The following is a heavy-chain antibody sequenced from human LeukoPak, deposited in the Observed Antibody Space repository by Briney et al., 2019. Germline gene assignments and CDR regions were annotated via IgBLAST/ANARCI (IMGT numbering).Heavy chain of an antibody. J-gene: IGHJ4*02. CDR3: AREGGPYRPLDY. CDR2: VHLSGRA. CDR1: GVSISSTNW. V-gene: IGHV4-4*02. Sequence: SETLSLTCGVSGVSISSTNWWTWVRQPPGEVLEWIEEVHLSGRANYNLSLESRVTMSVDMSENHISLKLTSVTAADTAVYYCAREGGPYRPLDYSGQGTLVTVSS.